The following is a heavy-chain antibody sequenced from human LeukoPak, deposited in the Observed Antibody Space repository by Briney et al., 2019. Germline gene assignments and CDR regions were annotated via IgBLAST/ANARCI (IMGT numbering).Heavy chain of an antibody. Sequence: GSSVKVSCKASGGTFSSYAISWVRQAPGQGLEWMGRIIPILGIANYAQKFQGRVTITADKSTSTAYMELSSLRSEDTAVYYCARDLATVTTRGPNRYWYFDLWGRGTLVTVSS. CDR3: ARDLATVTTRGPNRYWYFDL. CDR2: IIPILGIA. D-gene: IGHD4-11*01. V-gene: IGHV1-69*04. CDR1: GGTFSSYA. J-gene: IGHJ2*01.